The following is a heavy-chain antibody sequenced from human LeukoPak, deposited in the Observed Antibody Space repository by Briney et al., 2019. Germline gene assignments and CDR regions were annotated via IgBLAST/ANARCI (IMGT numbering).Heavy chain of an antibody. J-gene: IGHJ4*02. V-gene: IGHV1-2*02. CDR3: AREVGESLDYFDY. CDR1: GYTFTSYG. D-gene: IGHD3-16*01. CDR2: INPKSGAT. Sequence: GASVKVSCKASGYTFTSYGISWVRQAPGQGLEWMGWINPKSGATDFEEKFQGRVSMTRDTSISTAYMEQSRLRSDDTAVYYCAREVGESLDYFDYWGQGTLVTVSS.